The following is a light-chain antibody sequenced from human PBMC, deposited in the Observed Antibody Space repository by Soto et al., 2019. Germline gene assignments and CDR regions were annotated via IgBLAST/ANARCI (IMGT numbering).Light chain of an antibody. CDR3: QQYGSSPLYT. CDR1: QSVSSSY. Sequence: EIVLTQSPGTLSLSPGERATLSCRASQSVSSSYLAWYQQKPGQAPRLLIYGASSRATGIPDRFSGSGSGTDFPLTISRLEPEDFAVYFWQQYGSSPLYTFGQGTKLEIK. CDR2: GAS. J-gene: IGKJ2*01. V-gene: IGKV3-20*01.